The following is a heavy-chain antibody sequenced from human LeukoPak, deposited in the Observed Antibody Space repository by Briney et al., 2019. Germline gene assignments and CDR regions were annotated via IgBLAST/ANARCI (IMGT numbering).Heavy chain of an antibody. CDR1: GFTFSSYE. V-gene: IGHV3-48*03. CDR3: ARGPIDILTGYHYYYYYGMDV. Sequence: PGRSLRLSCAASGFTFSSYEMNWVRQAPGKGLEWVSYISSSGSTIYYADSVKGRFTISRDNAKNSLYLQMNSLRAEDTAVYYCARGPIDILTGYHYYYYYGMDVWGKGTTVTVSS. CDR2: ISSSGSTI. J-gene: IGHJ6*04. D-gene: IGHD3-9*01.